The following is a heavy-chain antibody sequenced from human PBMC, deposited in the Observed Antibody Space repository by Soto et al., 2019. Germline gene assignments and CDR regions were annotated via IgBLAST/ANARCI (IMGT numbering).Heavy chain of an antibody. CDR1: GGSFGFYY. J-gene: IGHJ6*03. CDR3: ARGKVVDATFTKYHYMDV. D-gene: IGHD2-8*02. CDR2: INHSGRA. V-gene: IGHV4-34*01. Sequence: QVQLQQWGAGLLKPSETLSLTCAVYGGSFGFYYWSWIRQSPGRGLGWIGEINHSGRANYNLSLKSRVTISLYTSTNQYSLKSKSLTAADTAIYYCARGKVVDATFTKYHYMDVWGKGTMVTVSS.